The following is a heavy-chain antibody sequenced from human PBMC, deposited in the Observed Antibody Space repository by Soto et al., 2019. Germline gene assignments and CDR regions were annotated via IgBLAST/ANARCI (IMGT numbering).Heavy chain of an antibody. CDR2: INPSGGHT. D-gene: IGHD2-21*02. Sequence: QVQLMQSGAEVKKPGASVKVSCKASGNTFSNYYIHWVRQAPGQGLEWMGTINPSGGHTTYAQKFLGRVTMTRDTSTSTLYMELTSLRSEDTAVYYCARGGHVVVVTAAFDYGGQGTLVTVSS. J-gene: IGHJ4*02. V-gene: IGHV1-46*03. CDR3: ARGGHVVVVTAAFDY. CDR1: GNTFSNYY.